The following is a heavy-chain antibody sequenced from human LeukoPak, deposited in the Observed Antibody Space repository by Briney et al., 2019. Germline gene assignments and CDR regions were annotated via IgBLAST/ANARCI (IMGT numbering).Heavy chain of an antibody. V-gene: IGHV2-5*02. CDR2: IYWDDDK. J-gene: IGHJ4*02. CDR1: GFSLTSNGVG. D-gene: IGHD3-10*01. Sequence: AGPTLVKPTQTLTLTCTFSGFSLTSNGVGVGWIRQPPGKALEWLALIYWDDDKRYSPSLKTRLTITKDTSKNQVVLTLTSMDPVDTATYLCAHRKLSGHYYKWEFGSWGQGTLVTVSS. CDR3: AHRKLSGHYYKWEFGS.